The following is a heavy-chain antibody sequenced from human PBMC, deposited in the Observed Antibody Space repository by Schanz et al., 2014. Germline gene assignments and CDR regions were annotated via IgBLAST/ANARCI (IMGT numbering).Heavy chain of an antibody. CDR3: ARHRGGNYHAFDV. CDR2: LSYTGGEI. CDR1: GGSISGYY. Sequence: QVQLQESGPGLVKPSETLSLTCTVSGGSISGYYWSWIRQAPGKGLEWIGYLSYTGGEINYNPSLKSRVTMSVDTSKNQFPLKLNSVTAADTAAYYCARHRGGNYHAFDVWGQGTMVTVSS. V-gene: IGHV4-59*08. D-gene: IGHD1-26*01. J-gene: IGHJ3*01.